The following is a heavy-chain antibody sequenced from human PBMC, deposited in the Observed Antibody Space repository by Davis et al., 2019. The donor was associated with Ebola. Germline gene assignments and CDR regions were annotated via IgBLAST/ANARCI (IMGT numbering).Heavy chain of an antibody. CDR1: GGSFSGYY. CDR3: ARAAGLLFYDY. CDR2: INHSGST. D-gene: IGHD3-3*01. V-gene: IGHV4-34*01. J-gene: IGHJ4*02. Sequence: SETLSLTCAVYGGSFSGYYWSWIRQPPGKGLEWIGEINHSGSTYYNPSLKSRVTISVDTSKNQFSLKLSSVTAADTAVYYCARAAGLLFYDYWGQGTLVTVSS.